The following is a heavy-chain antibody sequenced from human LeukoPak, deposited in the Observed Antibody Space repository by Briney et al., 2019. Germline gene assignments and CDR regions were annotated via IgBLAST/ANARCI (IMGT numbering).Heavy chain of an antibody. Sequence: SETLSLTCSVSGGSITTTYYWSWIRQPPGGGLEWIASLYHSGNSNYNPSLKSRVTMSVDTSKNQSSLQLTSMAAADTAIYYCTRHQTNFYGSGAPFDPWGQGTLVTVSS. J-gene: IGHJ5*02. D-gene: IGHD3-10*01. CDR2: LYHSGNS. CDR1: GGSITTTYY. V-gene: IGHV4-39*01. CDR3: TRHQTNFYGSGAPFDP.